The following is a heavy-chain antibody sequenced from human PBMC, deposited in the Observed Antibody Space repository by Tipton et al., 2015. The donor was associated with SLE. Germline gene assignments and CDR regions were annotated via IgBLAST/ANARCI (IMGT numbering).Heavy chain of an antibody. Sequence: QVQLVQSGSELKKPGASVKVSCKASGYTFSSYTLIWVRQAPGQGLEWMGWINTNTGIPTYAQAFTGRFVFSLGTSLSTPYLQINNLETDDTAVYYCARLRAFGPGSYADYWGQGTRVIVSS. CDR3: ARLRAFGPGSYADY. J-gene: IGHJ4*02. CDR2: INTNTGIP. V-gene: IGHV7-4-1*02. CDR1: GYTFSSYT. D-gene: IGHD3-16*01.